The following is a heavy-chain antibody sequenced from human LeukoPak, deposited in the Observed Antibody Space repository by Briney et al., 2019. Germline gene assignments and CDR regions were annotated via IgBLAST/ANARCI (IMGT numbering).Heavy chain of an antibody. V-gene: IGHV1-18*01. J-gene: IGHJ4*02. D-gene: IGHD3-22*01. CDR3: ARDQGYYDSSGPDY. CDR2: ISAYNGDT. CDR1: GYTFSSYG. Sequence: ASVKVSCKASGYTFSSYGISWVRQARGQGLEWMGWISAYNGDTNYAQKVQGRVTVTADTSTSTAYMELRSLRSDDTAVYYCARDQGYYDSSGPDYWGQGTLVTVSS.